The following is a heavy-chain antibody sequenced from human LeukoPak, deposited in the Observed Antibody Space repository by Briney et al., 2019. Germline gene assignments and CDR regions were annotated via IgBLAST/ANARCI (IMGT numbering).Heavy chain of an antibody. CDR1: GFTFSSYA. Sequence: GGSLRLSCAASGFTFSSYALSWVRQAPGKGLEWVSGITDSGTGTYYADSVKGRFTISRDNSKNTVYLQMSSLRAEDTAVYYCARIGYNYGTPLNYWGQGTLVTVSS. J-gene: IGHJ4*02. D-gene: IGHD5-18*01. CDR2: ITDSGTGT. V-gene: IGHV3-23*01. CDR3: ARIGYNYGTPLNY.